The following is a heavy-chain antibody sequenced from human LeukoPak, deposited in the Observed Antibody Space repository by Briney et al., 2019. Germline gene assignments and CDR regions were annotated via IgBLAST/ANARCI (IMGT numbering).Heavy chain of an antibody. CDR3: ARVTTTVTPDY. V-gene: IGHV1-69*13. J-gene: IGHJ4*02. CDR2: IIPIFGTA. Sequence: GASVTVSCTASGGTFSSYAISWVRQAPGQGLEWMGGIIPIFGTANYAQKFQGRVTITADESTSTAYMELSSLRSEDTAVYYCARVTTTVTPDYWGQGTLVTVSS. D-gene: IGHD4-17*01. CDR1: GGTFSSYA.